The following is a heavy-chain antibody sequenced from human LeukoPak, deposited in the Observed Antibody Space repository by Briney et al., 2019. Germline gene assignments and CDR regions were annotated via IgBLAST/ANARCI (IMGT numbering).Heavy chain of an antibody. V-gene: IGHV3-15*01. J-gene: IGHJ4*02. D-gene: IGHD1-1*01. Sequence: GGSLRLSCAASGFTFGDTWMRWVRQAPGKGLEWLGHILTKTDGGTTDYAAPVKGRFTISRDDSKNTLYLQMNSLKIEDTAVYYCATISRERLPEDYWGQGTLVTVSS. CDR3: ATISRERLPEDY. CDR1: GFTFGDTW. CDR2: ILTKTDGGTT.